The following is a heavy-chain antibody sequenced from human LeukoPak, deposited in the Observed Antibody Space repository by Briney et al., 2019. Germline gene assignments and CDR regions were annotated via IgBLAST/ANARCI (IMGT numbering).Heavy chain of an antibody. J-gene: IGHJ4*02. V-gene: IGHV4-30-4*01. D-gene: IGHD5-18*01. CDR2: IHFSGDI. CDR3: SRGGDTAKGGDS. Sequence: SETLSLSCSVSGGSVNSGHHYWSWTRHQPARVLEWIRFIHFSGDIYYNPSLNTWLTISSDTTTNQVFLRLSSVAAADTYGHYCSRGGDTAKGGDSWGQGALVTVSP. CDR1: GGSVNSGHHY.